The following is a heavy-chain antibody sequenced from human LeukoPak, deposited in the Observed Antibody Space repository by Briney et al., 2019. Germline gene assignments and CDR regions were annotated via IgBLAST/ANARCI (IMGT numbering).Heavy chain of an antibody. CDR3: ARDSGAAISWFDP. D-gene: IGHD2-2*01. Sequence: GGSLRLSCAASGFTFSSYGMHWVRQAPGKGLEWVAVIWYDGSNKYYADSVKGRFTISRDNSKNTLYLQMNSLRAEDTAVYYCARDSGAAISWFDPWGQGALVTVSS. V-gene: IGHV3-33*01. CDR1: GFTFSSYG. J-gene: IGHJ5*02. CDR2: IWYDGSNK.